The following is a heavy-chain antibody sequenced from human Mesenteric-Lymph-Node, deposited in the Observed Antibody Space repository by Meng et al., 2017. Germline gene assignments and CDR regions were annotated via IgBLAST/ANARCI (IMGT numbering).Heavy chain of an antibody. CDR3: ARDLMATSDY. V-gene: IGHV1-46*04. D-gene: IGHD5-24*01. J-gene: IGHJ4*02. CDR1: GYTFTSYY. CDR2: VSTSDGGT. Sequence: ASVKVSCKASGYTFTSYYIYWVRQAPGQGLEWRGIVSTSDGGTSSAQKLRGRLTMTSDTSTSTAYMELSSLTSEDTAVYYCARDLMATSDYWGQGTLVTVSS.